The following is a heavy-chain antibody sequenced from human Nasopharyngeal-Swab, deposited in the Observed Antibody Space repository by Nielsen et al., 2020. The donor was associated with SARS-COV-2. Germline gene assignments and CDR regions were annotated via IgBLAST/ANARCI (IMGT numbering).Heavy chain of an antibody. V-gene: IGHV3-30*18. CDR1: GFTFSSYG. D-gene: IGHD4-17*01. CDR2: ISYDGSNK. CDR3: AKSLPGDYYYYGMDV. J-gene: IGHJ6*02. Sequence: GESLKISCAASGFTFSSYGMHWVRQAPGKGLEWVAVISYDGSNKYYADSVKGRFTISRDNSKNTLYLQMNSLRAEDTAVCYCAKSLPGDYYYYGMDVWGQGTTVTVSS.